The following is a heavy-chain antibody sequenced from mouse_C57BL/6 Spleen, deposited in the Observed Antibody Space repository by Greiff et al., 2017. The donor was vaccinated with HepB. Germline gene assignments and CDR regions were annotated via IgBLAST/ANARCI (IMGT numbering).Heavy chain of an antibody. CDR2: ISSGSSTI. CDR1: GFTFSDYG. CDR3: ARRSFTTVVATKGYYFDY. V-gene: IGHV5-17*01. Sequence: DVKLVESGGGLVKPGGSLKLSCAASGFTFSDYGMHWVRQAPEKGLEWVAYISSGSSTIYYADTVKGRFTISRDNAKNTLFLQMTSLRSEDTAMYYCARRSFTTVVATKGYYFDYWGQGTTLTVSS. D-gene: IGHD1-1*01. J-gene: IGHJ2*01.